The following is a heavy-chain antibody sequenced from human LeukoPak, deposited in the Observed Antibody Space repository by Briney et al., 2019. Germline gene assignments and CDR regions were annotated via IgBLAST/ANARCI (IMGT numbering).Heavy chain of an antibody. Sequence: ASVKVSCKASGYTFTSYDIDWVRQATGQGLEWMGWMNPNSGNTGYAQKFQGRVTMTRNTSISTAYMELSSLRSEDTAVYYCARGPISSTSCCLYYYYMDVWGKGTTVTISS. V-gene: IGHV1-8*01. CDR3: ARGPISSTSCCLYYYYMDV. CDR2: MNPNSGNT. J-gene: IGHJ6*03. D-gene: IGHD2-2*01. CDR1: GYTFTSYD.